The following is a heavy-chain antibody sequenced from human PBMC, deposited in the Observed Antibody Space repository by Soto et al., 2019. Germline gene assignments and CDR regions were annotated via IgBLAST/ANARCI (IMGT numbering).Heavy chain of an antibody. J-gene: IGHJ5*01. CDR1: GGSISNNAYY. Sequence: SETLSLTCIVSGGSISNNAYYWGWIRQPPGKGPEWIGSFFYSGTTYYNPSLKSRVTISVDTSKNQFSLKLSSVTAADTAVFYCVRHPILGYCSGFSCFTSDSWGQGTLVTVSS. D-gene: IGHD2-15*01. V-gene: IGHV4-39*01. CDR2: FFYSGTT. CDR3: VRHPILGYCSGFSCFTSDS.